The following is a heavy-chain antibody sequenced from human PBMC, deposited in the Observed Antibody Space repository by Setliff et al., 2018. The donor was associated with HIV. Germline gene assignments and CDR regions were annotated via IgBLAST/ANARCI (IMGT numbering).Heavy chain of an antibody. CDR2: IIPIFGTA. CDR3: ARGITMVRGPEENWFDP. V-gene: IGHV1-69*05. Sequence: SVKVSCKASGGTFSSYAISWVRQAPGQGLEWMGGIIPIFGTANYAQKFQGRVTITTDESTSTAYVELSSLRSEDTAVYYCARGITMVRGPEENWFDPWGQGTLVTVSS. D-gene: IGHD3-10*01. J-gene: IGHJ5*02. CDR1: GGTFSSYA.